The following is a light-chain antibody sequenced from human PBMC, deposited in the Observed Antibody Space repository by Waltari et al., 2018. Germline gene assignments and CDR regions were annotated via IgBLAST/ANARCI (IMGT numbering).Light chain of an antibody. CDR2: DTS. Sequence: EIVLTQSPGTLSLSPGERATLSCRASQSASNFLAWYQQKPGQAPRLPIYDTSNRATGVPARFSGSGSGTDFTLTINSLEPDDFAVYFCQQRNNWPITFGQGTRLEIK. J-gene: IGKJ5*01. CDR1: QSASNF. CDR3: QQRNNWPIT. V-gene: IGKV3-11*01.